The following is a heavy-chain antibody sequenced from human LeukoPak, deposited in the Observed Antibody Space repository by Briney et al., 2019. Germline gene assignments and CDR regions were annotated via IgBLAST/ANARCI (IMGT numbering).Heavy chain of an antibody. CDR2: ISVHNGNT. J-gene: IGHJ5*02. D-gene: IGHD3-3*01. Sequence: ASVKVSCKASGYTFTSYGISWVRQAPGQGLEWMGWISVHNGNTNYAQKLQGGVTMTTDTSTRTSYMELRSLRFDDTAVYYCVEARGFDPWGQGTLVTVSS. V-gene: IGHV1-18*01. CDR3: VEARGFDP. CDR1: GYTFTSYG.